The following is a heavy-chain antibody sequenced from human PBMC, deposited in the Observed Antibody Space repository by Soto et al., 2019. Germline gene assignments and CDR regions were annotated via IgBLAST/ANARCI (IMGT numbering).Heavy chain of an antibody. Sequence: QAQLQQWGAGLLKPSETLSLTCAVYGGSFSGYYWSWIRQPPGKGLEWIGEINHSGSTNYNPSLKSRVTISVDTSKNQFSLKLSSVTAADTAVYYCARGGVYSSSSKFDYWGQGTLVTVSS. J-gene: IGHJ4*02. CDR3: ARGGVYSSSSKFDY. D-gene: IGHD6-6*01. CDR1: GGSFSGYY. V-gene: IGHV4-34*01. CDR2: INHSGST.